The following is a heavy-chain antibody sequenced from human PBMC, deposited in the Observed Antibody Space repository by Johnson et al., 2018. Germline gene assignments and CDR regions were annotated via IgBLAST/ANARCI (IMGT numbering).Heavy chain of an antibody. CDR3: ARDRQEIDYTQYEAYYGMDV. CDR1: GYTFTSWS. D-gene: IGHD4-11*01. V-gene: IGHV1-46*01. J-gene: IGHJ6*02. Sequence: QVQLVESGAEVKEPGASVKVSCKASGYTFTSWSIHWVRQAPGQGLEWMGMIHPSGGSSSYAQKFQGRVTMTRDTSTTTVFMDMTSLRSDDTAVYYCARDRQEIDYTQYEAYYGMDVWGQGTTVTVSS. CDR2: IHPSGGSS.